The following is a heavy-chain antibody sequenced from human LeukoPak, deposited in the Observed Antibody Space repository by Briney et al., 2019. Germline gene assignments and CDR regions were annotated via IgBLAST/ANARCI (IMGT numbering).Heavy chain of an antibody. V-gene: IGHV1-2*06. CDR2: INPNSGGT. Sequence: GASVKVSCKASGYTFTGYYMYWVRQAPGQGLEWMGRINPNSGGTNYAQKFQGRVTMTRDTSISTAYMELSRLRSDDTAVYYCARRVPTMVRGGDNWFDPWGQGTLVTVSS. CDR1: GYTFTGYY. J-gene: IGHJ5*02. CDR3: ARRVPTMVRGGDNWFDP. D-gene: IGHD3-10*01.